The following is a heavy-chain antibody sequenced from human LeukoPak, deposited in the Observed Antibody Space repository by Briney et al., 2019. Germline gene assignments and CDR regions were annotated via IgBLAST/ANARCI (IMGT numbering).Heavy chain of an antibody. V-gene: IGHV3-74*03. CDR2: IKTDGSST. Sequence: PGGSLRLSCAASGFTFSNNWMHWVRHAPGKGLVWVSRIKTDGSSTTYADSVKGRFTISRGNARNTLYLQMNSLRAEDTAVYYCYTSAGYWGQGTLDTVSS. CDR3: YTSAGY. CDR1: GFTFSNNW. J-gene: IGHJ4*02. D-gene: IGHD1-14*01.